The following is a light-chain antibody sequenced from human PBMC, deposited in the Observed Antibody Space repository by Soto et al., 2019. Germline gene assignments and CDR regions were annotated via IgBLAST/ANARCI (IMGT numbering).Light chain of an antibody. CDR1: QSVSSSS. V-gene: IGKV3-20*01. J-gene: IGKJ4*01. Sequence: EIVLTQSPGTLSLSPGEGATLSCRASQSVSSSSLTWYQQKRGQAPRLLIYAASTRATGIPDRFSGSGSGTDFYVTIRPLEREDFAVYYCNQYQSSFTFGGGTKVEIK. CDR2: AAS. CDR3: NQYQSSFT.